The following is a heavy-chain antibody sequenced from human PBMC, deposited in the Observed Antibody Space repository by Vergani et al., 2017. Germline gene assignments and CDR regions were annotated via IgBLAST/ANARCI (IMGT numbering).Heavy chain of an antibody. CDR2: SNAANGNT. Sequence: QVQLVQSGAEVKKPGASVKVSCKASGYTFTNHAMHWVRQAPGQRLEWMGWSNAANGNTKYSQDFQGRVTITRDTSASTAYMDLSSLRSEDLAVYYCAREGTTVVTSPFDYWGQGTLVTVSS. CDR1: GYTFTNHA. CDR3: AREGTTVVTSPFDY. V-gene: IGHV1-3*02. J-gene: IGHJ4*02. D-gene: IGHD4-23*01.